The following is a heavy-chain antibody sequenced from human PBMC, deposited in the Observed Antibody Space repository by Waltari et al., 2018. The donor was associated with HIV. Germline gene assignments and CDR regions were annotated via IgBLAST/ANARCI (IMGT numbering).Heavy chain of an antibody. CDR3: ARIPVSGSYKIES. CDR1: GGSVSSGKYY. D-gene: IGHD1-26*01. J-gene: IGHJ4*02. Sequence: QVQLRESGPGVVKPSETLSLTCSVSGGSVSSGKYYWAWIRQPPGKGLEWIGYFSYTGSTNYSPSLKSRVTISGDTSRNFLSLRLTSVTAADTAVYYCARIPVSGSYKIESWGQGILVTVSP. CDR2: FSYTGST. V-gene: IGHV4-61*03.